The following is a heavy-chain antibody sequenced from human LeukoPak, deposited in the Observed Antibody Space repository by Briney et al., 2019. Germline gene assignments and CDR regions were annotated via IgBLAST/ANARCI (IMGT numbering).Heavy chain of an antibody. CDR3: AKEPRRGYYDSSGYFDY. J-gene: IGHJ4*02. V-gene: IGHV3-23*01. CDR1: GFTFSSYA. CDR2: ISSSGGGT. D-gene: IGHD3-22*01. Sequence: PGGSLILSCAASGFTFSSYAMSWVRQAPGKGLEWVSGISSSGGGTYYADSVKGRFTISRDNSKNTLYLQMNSLRAEDTAVYYCAKEPRRGYYDSSGYFDYWGQGTLVTVSS.